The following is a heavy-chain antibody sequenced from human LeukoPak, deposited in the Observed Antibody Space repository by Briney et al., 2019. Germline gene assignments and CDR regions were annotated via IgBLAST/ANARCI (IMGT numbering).Heavy chain of an antibody. J-gene: IGHJ4*02. Sequence: GGSLRLSCAASGFTFSSYAMHWVRQAPGKGLEWVSGISWNSGSIGYADSVKGRFTLSRVNAKNSLYLQMNSLRAEDTALYYCAKDPTFDFWSGYYDYWGQGTLVTVSS. CDR2: ISWNSGSI. CDR3: AKDPTFDFWSGYYDY. V-gene: IGHV3-9*01. D-gene: IGHD3-3*01. CDR1: GFTFSSYA.